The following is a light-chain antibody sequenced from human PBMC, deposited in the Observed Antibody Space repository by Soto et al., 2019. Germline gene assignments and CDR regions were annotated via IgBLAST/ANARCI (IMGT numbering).Light chain of an antibody. CDR2: EAT. CDR3: SSYTTSARDG. Sequence: QSALTQPASVSGSPGQSITISCTGTSSDVGAYNFVSWYQFHPGRAPKLIIYEATIRPSGVPNRFSGSKSGNAAALTISGLHAEDEAEYYCSSYTTSARDGFGSGTKVNVL. CDR1: SSDVGAYNF. J-gene: IGLJ1*01. V-gene: IGLV2-14*01.